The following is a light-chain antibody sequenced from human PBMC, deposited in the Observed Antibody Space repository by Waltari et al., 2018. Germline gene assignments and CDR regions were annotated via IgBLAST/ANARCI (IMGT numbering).Light chain of an antibody. J-gene: IGLJ3*02. CDR3: QVWDTSRDHWV. CDR2: DEI. V-gene: IGLV3-21*03. Sequence: SYVLAQPPSVSVAPGKTARSTCGGDDIGRKRVHWYQQKSGQAPVLVIYDEIDRPSGIPDRFSGSNSGDTATLTITRVAAGDEADYYCQVWDTSRDHWVFGGGTKLTVL. CDR1: DIGRKR.